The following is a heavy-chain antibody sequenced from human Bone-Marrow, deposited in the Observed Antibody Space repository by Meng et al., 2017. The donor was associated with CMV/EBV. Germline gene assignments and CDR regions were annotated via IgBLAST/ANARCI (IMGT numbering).Heavy chain of an antibody. CDR1: GGSISSSSYY. Sequence: SETLSLTCTVSGGSISSSSYYWGWIRQPPGKGLEWIGSIYYSGSTYYNPSLKSRVTISVDTSKNQFSLKLSSVTAADTAVYYCARVNFPPHYDFWSGYPGYGYYFDYWGQGTLVTVSS. D-gene: IGHD3-3*01. CDR2: IYYSGST. V-gene: IGHV4-39*07. CDR3: ARVNFPPHYDFWSGYPGYGYYFDY. J-gene: IGHJ4*02.